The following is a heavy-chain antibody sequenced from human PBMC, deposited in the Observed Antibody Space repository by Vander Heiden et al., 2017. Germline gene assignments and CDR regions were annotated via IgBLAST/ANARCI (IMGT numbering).Heavy chain of an antibody. V-gene: IGHV3-23*01. CDR1: GFRFSNYA. J-gene: IGHJ6*02. D-gene: IGHD2-15*01. CDR2: ISSSGDTR. CDR3: AKARSGYCSGGSCHFYYNYAMDV. Sequence: EVQLLESGGGFVHPGGSLRLSCAASGFRFSNYALSWVRRAPGKGLGWVSVISSSGDTRYFADSVTGRFTFSRDNSKNTLSLQMNSLRVEDTAIYYCAKARSGYCSGGSCHFYYNYAMDVWGQGATVTVSS.